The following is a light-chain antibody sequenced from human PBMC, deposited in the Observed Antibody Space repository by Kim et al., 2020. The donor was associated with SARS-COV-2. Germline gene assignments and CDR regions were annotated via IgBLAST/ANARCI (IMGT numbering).Light chain of an antibody. CDR1: KLGDKY. Sequence: VSVSPGQTASITCSGDKLGDKYACWYQQKPGQSTVLVIYQDSKRPSGIPGRFSGSNSGNTATLTIGGTQAMDEADYYCQARDSTWVFGGGTQLTVL. J-gene: IGLJ7*01. V-gene: IGLV3-1*01. CDR2: QDS. CDR3: QARDSTWV.